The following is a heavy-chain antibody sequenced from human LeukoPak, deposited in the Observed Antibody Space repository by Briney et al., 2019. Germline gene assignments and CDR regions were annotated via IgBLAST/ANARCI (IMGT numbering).Heavy chain of an antibody. J-gene: IGHJ4*02. D-gene: IGHD5-12*01. Sequence: GASVKVSCKASGYTFTSYGISWVRQAPGQGLEWMGWMSAYNGNTNYAQKLQGRVTMTTDTSTSTAYMELRSLRSDDTAVYYCARDEAKTQYSGYVWTDWGQGTLVTVSS. CDR3: ARDEAKTQYSGYVWTD. V-gene: IGHV1-18*01. CDR2: MSAYNGNT. CDR1: GYTFTSYG.